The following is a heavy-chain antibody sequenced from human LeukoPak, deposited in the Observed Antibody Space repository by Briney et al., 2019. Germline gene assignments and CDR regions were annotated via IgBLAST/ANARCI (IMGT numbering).Heavy chain of an antibody. D-gene: IGHD3-10*01. CDR3: ARRSMVRGVRNWFDP. V-gene: IGHV4-34*01. J-gene: IGHJ5*02. CDR2: INHSGST. CDR1: GGSFSGYY. Sequence: TSETLSLTCAVYGGSFSGYYWSWIRQPPGKGLEWIGEINHSGSTNYNPSLKSRVTISVDTSKNQFSLKLSSVTAADTAVYYCARRSMVRGVRNWFDPWGQGTLVTVSS.